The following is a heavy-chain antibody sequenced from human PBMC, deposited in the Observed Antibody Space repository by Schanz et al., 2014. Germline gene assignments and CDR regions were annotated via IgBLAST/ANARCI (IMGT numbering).Heavy chain of an antibody. V-gene: IGHV3-23*04. D-gene: IGHD6-13*01. CDR3: ARGLIAAAGGAFDY. Sequence: EVHLVESGGGLVQPGGSLRLSCSASGFTFSTFAMHWVRQAPGKGLEWVSAISGGGGTTYYADSVKGRFTISRDNSKNTLYLQMNSLRAGDAAVYYCARGLIAAAGGAFDYWGQGTLXAVSA. CDR2: ISGGGGTT. CDR1: GFTFSTFA. J-gene: IGHJ4*02.